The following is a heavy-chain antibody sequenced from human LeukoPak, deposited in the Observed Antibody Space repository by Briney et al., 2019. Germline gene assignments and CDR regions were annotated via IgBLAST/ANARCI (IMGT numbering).Heavy chain of an antibody. CDR3: AKGISRGAVAGLGV. D-gene: IGHD6-19*01. V-gene: IGHV3-48*03. J-gene: IGHJ6*04. Sequence: GGSLRLSCAASGFTFSSYEMNWVRQAPGKGLEWVSYISSSGSTIYYADSVKSRFTISRDNAKNSLYLQMNSLRAEDTAVYYCAKGISRGAVAGLGVWGKGTTVTISS. CDR1: GFTFSSYE. CDR2: ISSSGSTI.